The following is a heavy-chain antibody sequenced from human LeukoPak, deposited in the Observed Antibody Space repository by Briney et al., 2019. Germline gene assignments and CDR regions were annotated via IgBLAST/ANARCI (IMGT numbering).Heavy chain of an antibody. CDR1: GFTFSSYW. CDR3: AKHYDSSGYYPQPYFDY. Sequence: GGSLRLSCAASGFTFSSYWMSWVRQAPGKGLERVANIKQDGSEKYYVDSVKGRFTISRDNAKNSLYLQMNSLRAEDTAVYYCAKHYDSSGYYPQPYFDYWGQGTLVTVSS. J-gene: IGHJ4*02. V-gene: IGHV3-7*05. D-gene: IGHD3-22*01. CDR2: IKQDGSEK.